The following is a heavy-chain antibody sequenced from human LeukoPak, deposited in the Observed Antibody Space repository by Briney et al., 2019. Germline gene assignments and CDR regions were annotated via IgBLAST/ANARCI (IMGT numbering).Heavy chain of an antibody. CDR3: ARALRDGYNPDYYYYYGMDV. J-gene: IGHJ6*02. CDR1: GGSISSGGYY. Sequence: SETLSLTCTVSGGSISSGGYYWSWIRQHPGKGLEWIGYIYYSGSTNYNPSLKSRVTISVDTSKNQFSLKLSSVTAADTAVYYCARALRDGYNPDYYYYYGMDVWGQGTTVTVSS. V-gene: IGHV4-61*08. CDR2: IYYSGST. D-gene: IGHD5-12*01.